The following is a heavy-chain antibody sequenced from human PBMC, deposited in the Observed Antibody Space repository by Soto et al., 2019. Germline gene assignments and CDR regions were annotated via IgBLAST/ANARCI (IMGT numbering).Heavy chain of an antibody. CDR3: ARVAITGTTPLPTRIDY. CDR2: IYYSGST. Sequence: SETLSLTCTVSGGSISSGDYYWSWIRQPPGKGLEWIGYIYYSGSTYYNPSLKSRVTISVDTSKNQFSLKLSSVTAADTAVYYCARVAITGTTPLPTRIDYWGQGTLVNVSS. V-gene: IGHV4-30-4*01. J-gene: IGHJ4*02. D-gene: IGHD1-20*01. CDR1: GGSISSGDYY.